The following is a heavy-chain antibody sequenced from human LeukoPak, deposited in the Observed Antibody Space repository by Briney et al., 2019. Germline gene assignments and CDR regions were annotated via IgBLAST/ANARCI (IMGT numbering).Heavy chain of an antibody. CDR1: GYRFTSYW. J-gene: IGHJ4*02. V-gene: IGHV5-51*01. D-gene: IGHD6-13*01. Sequence: GESLKISCKGSGYRFTSYWVGWVRQMPGKGLEWVGITYPGDSDTRYSPSFQGQVTISADKSISTAYLQWSSLKASDTAMYYCASLIAAAGTYFDYWGQGTLVTVSS. CDR3: ASLIAAAGTYFDY. CDR2: TYPGDSDT.